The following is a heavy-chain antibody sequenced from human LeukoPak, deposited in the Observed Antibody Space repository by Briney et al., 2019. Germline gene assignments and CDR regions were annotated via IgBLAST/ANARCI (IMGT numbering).Heavy chain of an antibody. CDR2: VRYDGSNK. D-gene: IGHD1-26*01. V-gene: IGHV3-30*02. J-gene: IGHJ4*02. Sequence: GGSLRLSCAASGFTFSSYGMHWVRQAPGKGLEWVAFVRYDGSNKYYADSVKGRFTISRDNSKNALYLQMNSLSAEDTAVYYCAKDLSSIGSYSSVDYWGQGTLVTVSS. CDR1: GFTFSSYG. CDR3: AKDLSSIGSYSSVDY.